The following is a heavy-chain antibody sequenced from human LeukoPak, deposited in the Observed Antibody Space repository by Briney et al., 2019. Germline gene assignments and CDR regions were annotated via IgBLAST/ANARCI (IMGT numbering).Heavy chain of an antibody. D-gene: IGHD3-10*01. CDR3: ARVAALGEFDY. CDR1: GFTFSSYG. Sequence: GGSLRLSCAASGFTFSSYGMSWVRQAPGKGLEWVSGINWNGGSSGYADSVKGRFTISRDNAKNSLYLQMNSLRAEDTGLYYCARVAALGEFDYWGQGTLVTVSS. V-gene: IGHV3-20*04. CDR2: INWNGGSS. J-gene: IGHJ4*02.